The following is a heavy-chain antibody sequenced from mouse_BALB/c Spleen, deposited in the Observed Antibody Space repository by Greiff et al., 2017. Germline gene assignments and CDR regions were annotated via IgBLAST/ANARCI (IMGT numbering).Heavy chain of an antibody. Sequence: EVMLVESGGGLVKPGGSLKLSCAASGFTFSSYAMSWVRQTPEKRLEWVASISSGGSTYYPDSVKGRFTISRDNARNILYLQMSSLRSEDTAMYYCARSNYFDYWGQGTTLTVSS. J-gene: IGHJ2*01. V-gene: IGHV5-6-5*01. CDR1: GFTFSSYA. CDR2: ISSGGST. CDR3: ARSNYFDY.